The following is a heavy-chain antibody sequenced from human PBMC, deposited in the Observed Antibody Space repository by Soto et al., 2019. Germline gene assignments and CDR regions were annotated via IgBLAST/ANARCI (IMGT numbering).Heavy chain of an antibody. CDR2: IYYSGST. CDR3: ASANYDSSGYAVDY. V-gene: IGHV4-31*03. D-gene: IGHD3-22*01. Sequence: TLSLTCTVSGGSISSGGYYWSWIRQHPGKGLEWIGYIYYSGSTYYNPSLKSRVTISVDTSKNQFSLKLSSVTAADTAVYYCASANYDSSGYAVDYWGQGTLVTVSS. J-gene: IGHJ4*02. CDR1: GGSISSGGYY.